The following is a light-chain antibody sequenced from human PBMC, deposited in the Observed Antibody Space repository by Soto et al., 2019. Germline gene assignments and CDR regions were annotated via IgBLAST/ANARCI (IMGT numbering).Light chain of an antibody. Sequence: ENVLTQSPDTLSFSPGEGATLSCRASQTVSSNYLAWYQHRPGQAPKLIIHGASYTAPGIPDRFSGSGSGADFTLTISRLEPEDFAVYFCQHYGNSLWTLGQGTKVDIK. CDR1: QTVSSNY. CDR3: QHYGNSLWT. V-gene: IGKV3-20*01. CDR2: GAS. J-gene: IGKJ1*01.